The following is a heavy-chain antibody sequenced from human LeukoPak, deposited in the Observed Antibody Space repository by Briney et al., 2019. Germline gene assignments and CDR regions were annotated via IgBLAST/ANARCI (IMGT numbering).Heavy chain of an antibody. V-gene: IGHV4-34*01. Sequence: SETLSLTCAVYGGSFSGYYWSWIRQPPGKGLEWIGEINHSGSTNYNPSLKSRVTISVDTFKNQFSLKLSSVTAADTAVYYCARGKIAVAGTRPPDYWGQGTLVTVSS. CDR2: INHSGST. CDR1: GGSFSGYY. J-gene: IGHJ4*02. D-gene: IGHD6-19*01. CDR3: ARGKIAVAGTRPPDY.